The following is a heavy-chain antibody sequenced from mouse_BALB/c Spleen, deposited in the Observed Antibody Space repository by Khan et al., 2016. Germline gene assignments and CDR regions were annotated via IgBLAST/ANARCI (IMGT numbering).Heavy chain of an antibody. CDR1: GYTFTSYV. V-gene: IGHV1S136*01. CDR2: INPYNDGT. D-gene: IGHD1-1*02. Sequence: VRLQQSGPELVKPGASVKMSCKASGYTFTSYVMHWVQQKPGQGLEWIGYINPYNDGTKYNETFKGKATLTSDKPSSTAFMQLSSLTSEDSAVYDCARGPYYGNYFDYWGQGTTLTVAA. J-gene: IGHJ2*01. CDR3: ARGPYYGNYFDY.